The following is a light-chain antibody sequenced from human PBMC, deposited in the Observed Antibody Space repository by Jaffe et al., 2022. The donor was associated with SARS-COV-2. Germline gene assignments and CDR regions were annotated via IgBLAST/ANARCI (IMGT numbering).Light chain of an antibody. V-gene: IGLV1-44*01. J-gene: IGLJ3*02. Sequence: QSVLTQAPSASGTPGQRVTISCSGSGSNIGGNTVNWYQQVPGTAPKLLIYSNNQRPSGVPDRFSGSKSGTSASLAISGLQSEDEADYYCAAWDDSLNGPVFGGGTKLTVL. CDR1: GSNIGGNT. CDR3: AAWDDSLNGPV. CDR2: SNN.